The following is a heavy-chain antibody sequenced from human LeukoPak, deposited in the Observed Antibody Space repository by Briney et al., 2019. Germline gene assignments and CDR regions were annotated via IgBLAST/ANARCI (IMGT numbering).Heavy chain of an antibody. D-gene: IGHD4-17*01. Sequence: ASVKVSCKASGYTFTGYYMHWVRQAPGQGLEWMGWINPNRGGTNYAQKFQGRVTMTRDTSISTAYMELSRLRSDDTAVYYCARDRRYGDYDYWGQGTLVTASS. V-gene: IGHV1-2*02. CDR2: INPNRGGT. CDR3: ARDRRYGDYDY. J-gene: IGHJ4*02. CDR1: GYTFTGYY.